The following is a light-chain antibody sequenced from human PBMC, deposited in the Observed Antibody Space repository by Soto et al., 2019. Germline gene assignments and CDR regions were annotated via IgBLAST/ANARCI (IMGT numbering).Light chain of an antibody. CDR2: GYT. J-gene: IGLJ1*01. V-gene: IGLV1-40*01. Sequence: QSVLTQPPSVSGAPGQRVTISCTGSSSSIGAGYDVHWYQQLPKTAPKLLIYGYTNRPSGVPDRFSASKAGASASLAISGLQSEDEGDYYCAAWDASLGGFYVFGSGTKVTVL. CDR1: SSSIGAGYD. CDR3: AAWDASLGGFYV.